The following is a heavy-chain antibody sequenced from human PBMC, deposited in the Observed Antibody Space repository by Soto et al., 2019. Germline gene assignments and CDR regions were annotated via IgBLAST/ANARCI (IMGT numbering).Heavy chain of an antibody. J-gene: IGHJ4*02. CDR3: SRATIGHVTRYYFDY. CDR2: IIPVLGTT. Sequence: QVQLVQSGAEVKKPGSSVKVSCEASGGTFRTESFNWVRQAPGQGLEWMCGIIPVLGTTDYAPRFRGRVTITADEPTSTAYMEVGSLTYDDTAVYYCSRATIGHVTRYYFDYWGQGTLVTVSS. D-gene: IGHD5-12*01. V-gene: IGHV1-69*01. CDR1: GGTFRTES.